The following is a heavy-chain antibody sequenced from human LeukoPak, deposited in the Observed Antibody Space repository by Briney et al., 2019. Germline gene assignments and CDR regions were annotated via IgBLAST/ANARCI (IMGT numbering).Heavy chain of an antibody. CDR1: GFSLSNARMG. V-gene: IGHV2-26*01. CDR2: IFSNDEK. J-gene: IGHJ4*02. CDR3: ARILDTDSSVDY. D-gene: IGHD3-22*01. Sequence: SGPTLVNPTETLTLTCTVPGFSLSNARMGVSWIRQPPGKALEWLAHIFSNDEKSYSTSLKSRLTISKDTSKSQVVLTMTNMDPVDTATHYCARILDTDSSVDYWGQETLVTVSS.